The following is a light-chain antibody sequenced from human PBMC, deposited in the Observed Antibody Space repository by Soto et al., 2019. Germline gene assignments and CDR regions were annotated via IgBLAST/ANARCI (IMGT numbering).Light chain of an antibody. Sequence: QSALTQPASVSGSPGQSITISCTGTSSDVGGYNYVSWYQQHPGKAPKLMIYDVSNRPSGVSNRFSGSKSGNTASLTISGLQAEDEADYYFSSYTSSSTEVFGNGTKSPS. J-gene: IGLJ1*01. CDR3: SSYTSSSTEV. CDR1: SSDVGGYNY. V-gene: IGLV2-14*01. CDR2: DVS.